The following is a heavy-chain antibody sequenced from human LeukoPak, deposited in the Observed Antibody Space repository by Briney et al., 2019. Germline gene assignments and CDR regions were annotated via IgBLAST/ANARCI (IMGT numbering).Heavy chain of an antibody. CDR1: GYTFTIYY. D-gene: IGHD6-19*01. J-gene: IGHJ4*02. CDR2: INPSGGST. CDR3: ARDFEQWLVQGFDY. Sequence: ASVKVSSKASGYTFTIYYMHWVRHAPGQGLEWMGIINPSGGSTSYAQKFQGRVTMTRDTSTSTVYMELSSLRSEDTAVYYCARDFEQWLVQGFDYWGQGTLVAVSS. V-gene: IGHV1-46*01.